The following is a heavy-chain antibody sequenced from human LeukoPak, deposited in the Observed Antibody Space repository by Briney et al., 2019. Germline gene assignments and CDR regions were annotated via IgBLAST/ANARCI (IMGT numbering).Heavy chain of an antibody. D-gene: IGHD3-22*01. J-gene: IGHJ4*02. CDR3: TTVSGYYDLGDY. Sequence: GGSLRLSCAASGFTFSNAWMSWVRQAPGKGLEWVGRIKSKTDGGTTNYAAPVKGRFTISRDDSKNTLYLQMNSLKTEDTAVYYCTTVSGYYDLGDYWGQGTLVTVSS. V-gene: IGHV3-15*01. CDR2: IKSKTDGGTT. CDR1: GFTFSNAW.